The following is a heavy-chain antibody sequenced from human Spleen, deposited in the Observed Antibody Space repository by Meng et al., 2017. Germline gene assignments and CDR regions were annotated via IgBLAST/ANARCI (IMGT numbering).Heavy chain of an antibody. J-gene: IGHJ4*02. V-gene: IGHV3-15*01. CDR2: INSNSDGGTT. D-gene: IGHD6-13*01. CDR1: GFTFDDYG. CDR3: ATGAAAADH. Sequence: GESLKISCAASGFTFDDYGMSWVRQAPGKGLEWVGRINSNSDGGTTDYAAPVKGRFTISRDDSKNTLYLQMNSLITEDTAVYFCATGAAAADHWGQGTLVTVSS.